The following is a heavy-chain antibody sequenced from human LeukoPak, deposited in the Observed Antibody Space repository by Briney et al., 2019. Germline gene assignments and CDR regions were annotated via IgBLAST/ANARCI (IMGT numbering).Heavy chain of an antibody. Sequence: PSETLSLTCAVYGGSFSGYYWSWIRQPPGKGLEWIGEINHSGSTNYNPSLKSRVTISVDTSKNQFSLKLSSVTAADTAVYYCARYYLQWLARSTNWLDPWGQGTLVTVSS. D-gene: IGHD6-19*01. CDR3: ARYYLQWLARSTNWLDP. V-gene: IGHV4-34*01. J-gene: IGHJ5*02. CDR2: INHSGST. CDR1: GGSFSGYY.